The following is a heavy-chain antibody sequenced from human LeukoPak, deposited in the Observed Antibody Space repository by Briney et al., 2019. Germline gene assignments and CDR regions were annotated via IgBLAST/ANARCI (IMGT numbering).Heavy chain of an antibody. CDR2: ISYSGNT. V-gene: IGHV4-59*11. Sequence: SETLSLTCTVSGGSINSHYWSWVRQPPGKGLVWSEYISYSGNTNYNPSLKSRVTISMHTSKNQLSLKLNSVTAADTAVYYCASSGQCTNGLCRDVGYMDVWGKGTTVTVSS. J-gene: IGHJ6*03. CDR3: ASSGQCTNGLCRDVGYMDV. D-gene: IGHD2-8*01. CDR1: GGSINSHY.